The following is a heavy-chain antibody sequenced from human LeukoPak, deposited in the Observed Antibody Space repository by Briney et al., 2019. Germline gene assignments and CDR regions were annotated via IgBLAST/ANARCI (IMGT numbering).Heavy chain of an antibody. D-gene: IGHD3-22*01. V-gene: IGHV3-30*02. CDR1: GITFSSYG. CDR3: ARDYHYYDSSGYYTSGAFDI. J-gene: IGHJ3*02. CDR2: IRYDGSNK. Sequence: GGSLRLSCAASGITFSSYGMHWVRQAPGKGLEWVAFIRYDGSNKYYADSVKGRFTISRDNSKNTLYLQMNSLRAEDTAVYYCARDYHYYDSSGYYTSGAFDIWGQGTMVTVSS.